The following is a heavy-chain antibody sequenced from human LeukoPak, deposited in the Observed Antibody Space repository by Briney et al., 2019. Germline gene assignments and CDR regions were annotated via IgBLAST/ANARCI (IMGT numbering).Heavy chain of an antibody. CDR2: IYYSGST. Sequence: SETLSLTCTVSGGSISSGSYYWSWIRQPPGKGLEWIGYIYYSGSTNYNPSLKSRVTISVDTSKNQFSLKLSSVTAADTAVYYCARDFPSGDYVIGAFDIWGQGTMVTVSS. V-gene: IGHV4-61*01. CDR3: ARDFPSGDYVIGAFDI. D-gene: IGHD4-17*01. CDR1: GGSISSGSYY. J-gene: IGHJ3*02.